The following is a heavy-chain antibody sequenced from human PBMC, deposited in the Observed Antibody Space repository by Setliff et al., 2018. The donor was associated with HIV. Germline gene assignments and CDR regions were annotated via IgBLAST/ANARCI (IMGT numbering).Heavy chain of an antibody. Sequence: GGSLRLSCAASGLTFSRYAMSWVRQAPGKGLEWVSIIYSGGSTYYADSVKGRFTISRDNSKNTLDLQMSSLEAEDTAVYYCVREERAADSGSYYSSRWFDRWGQGTLVTVSS. D-gene: IGHD1-26*01. V-gene: IGHV3-53*01. CDR1: GLTFSRYA. CDR3: VREERAADSGSYYSSRWFDR. J-gene: IGHJ5*02. CDR2: IYSGGST.